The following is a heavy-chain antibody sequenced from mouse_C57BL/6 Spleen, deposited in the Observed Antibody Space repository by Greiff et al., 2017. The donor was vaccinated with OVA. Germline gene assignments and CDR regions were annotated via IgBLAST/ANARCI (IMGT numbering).Heavy chain of an antibody. J-gene: IGHJ4*01. V-gene: IGHV7-3*01. Sequence: EVMLVESGGDLVQPGGSLSLSCAASGFTFTDYYMSWVRQPPGKALEWLGFIRNKANGYTTEYSASVKGRFTISRDNSQSILYLQMSALRAEDSATYYCARSFYYGSSLDYYAMDYWGQGTSVTVSS. CDR3: ARSFYYGSSLDYYAMDY. CDR1: GFTFTDYY. CDR2: IRNKANGYTT. D-gene: IGHD1-1*01.